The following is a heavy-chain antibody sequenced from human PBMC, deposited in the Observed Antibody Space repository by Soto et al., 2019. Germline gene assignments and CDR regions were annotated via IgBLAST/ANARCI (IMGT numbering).Heavy chain of an antibody. CDR1: GFPFSSYV. J-gene: IGHJ4*02. CDR3: AKDSNKYSSSLRGRYFDY. D-gene: IGHD4-4*01. Sequence: PGGSLRLSCAASGFPFSSYVMSWVRQAPGKGLEWVSGISGDGSNTFYADYVKGRFTISRDNSKNTLLLQMNSLGAEDTAVYYCAKDSNKYSSSLRGRYFDYWGQGIGVTVSS. V-gene: IGHV3-23*01. CDR2: ISGDGSNT.